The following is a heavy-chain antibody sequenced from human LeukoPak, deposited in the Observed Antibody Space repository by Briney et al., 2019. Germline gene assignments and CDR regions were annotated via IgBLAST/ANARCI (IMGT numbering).Heavy chain of an antibody. J-gene: IGHJ4*02. CDR2: IIPIFGTA. D-gene: IGHD1-26*01. CDR1: GGTFSSYA. Sequence: GASVKVSCKASGGTFSSYAISWVRQAPGQGLEWMGGIIPIFGTANYAQKFQGRVTITADESTSTAYMELSSLRSEDTAVYYCARSPSGSYSSGIFDYWGQGTLVTVSS. V-gene: IGHV1-69*13. CDR3: ARSPSGSYSSGIFDY.